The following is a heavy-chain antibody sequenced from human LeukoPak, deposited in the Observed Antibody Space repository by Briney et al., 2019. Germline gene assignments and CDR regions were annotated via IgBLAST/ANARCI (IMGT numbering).Heavy chain of an antibody. CDR1: GYTFTSYA. CDR3: AGVPFGYYDSSGYSFDY. V-gene: IGHV1-3*01. J-gene: IGHJ4*02. CDR2: INAGNGNT. D-gene: IGHD3-22*01. Sequence: ASVKVSCKASGYTFTSYAMHWVRQAPGQRLEWMGWINAGNGNTKYSQKFQGRVTITRDTSASTAYMELSSLRSEDTAVYYCAGVPFGYYDSSGYSFDYWGQGTLVTVSS.